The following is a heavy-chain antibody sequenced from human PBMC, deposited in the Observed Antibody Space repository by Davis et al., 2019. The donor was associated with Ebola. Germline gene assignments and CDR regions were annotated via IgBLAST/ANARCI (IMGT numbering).Heavy chain of an antibody. D-gene: IGHD3-10*01. Sequence: GESLKISCAASGFTVSSNYMSWVRQAPGKGLEWVSVIYSGGTTNYADSVKGRFTISRDNSKNTVFLQMYSLRAEDTAIYYCAKDWLFRGSVINPFDYWGQGSLVTVSS. J-gene: IGHJ4*02. CDR3: AKDWLFRGSVINPFDY. CDR2: IYSGGTT. CDR1: GFTVSSNY. V-gene: IGHV3-53*01.